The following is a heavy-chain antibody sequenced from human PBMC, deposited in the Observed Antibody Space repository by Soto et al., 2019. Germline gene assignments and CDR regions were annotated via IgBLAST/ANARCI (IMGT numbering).Heavy chain of an antibody. Sequence: SETLSLTCAVSGGSINTGNWWSWVRQSPGKGLEWIGEIYHSGTTNYNPSLKSRVSLSVDKSTNHFSLKLKSVTAADTAVYYCGRLNGYHFDLWGQGALVTVSS. V-gene: IGHV4-4*02. CDR1: GGSINTGNW. J-gene: IGHJ4*02. CDR2: IYHSGTT. CDR3: GRLNGYHFDL. D-gene: IGHD3-22*01.